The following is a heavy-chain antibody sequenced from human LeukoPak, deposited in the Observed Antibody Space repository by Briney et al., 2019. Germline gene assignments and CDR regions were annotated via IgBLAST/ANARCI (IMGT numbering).Heavy chain of an antibody. D-gene: IGHD4-17*01. CDR2: IYPGDSET. J-gene: IGHJ4*02. V-gene: IGHV5-51*01. CDR3: ARALRTGQGDYVPVL. Sequence: GESLKISCKASGYKFTNYWIGWVRQMPGKGLEWMTIIYPGDSETRYSPSFQGQVTILADKSIGTMYLQWSSLKASDTAMYYCARALRTGQGDYVPVLWGQGTLVIVSS. CDR1: GYKFTNYW.